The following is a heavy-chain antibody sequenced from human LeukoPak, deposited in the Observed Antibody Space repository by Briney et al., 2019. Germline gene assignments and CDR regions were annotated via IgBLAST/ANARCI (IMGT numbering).Heavy chain of an antibody. CDR2: IYHSGNT. V-gene: IGHV4-31*03. D-gene: IGHD1-1*01. J-gene: IGHJ4*02. CDR1: GVSFSSGGYY. Sequence: SETLSLTCTVSGVSFSSGGYYWAWLRQRPGEAREWIVYIYHSGNTYYNPSLMSRSVLSVDTSKSQFSLNVTSVTAADTALYYCARVRKPPLEWDLIDFWGQGTLVTVSS. CDR3: ARVRKPPLEWDLIDF.